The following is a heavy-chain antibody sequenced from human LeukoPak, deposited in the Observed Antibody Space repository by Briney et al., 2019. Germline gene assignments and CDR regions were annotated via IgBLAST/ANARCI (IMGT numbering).Heavy chain of an antibody. J-gene: IGHJ4*02. CDR3: ARGGRGPFDY. Sequence: GGSLRLSCAASGFTFSSYSMNWVRQAPGKGLEWVSYISSSSSTIYYADSMKGRFTISRDSAKNSLYLQMNSLRAEDTAVYYCARGGRGPFDYWGQGTLVTVSS. V-gene: IGHV3-48*04. CDR2: ISSSSSTI. D-gene: IGHD1-1*01. CDR1: GFTFSSYS.